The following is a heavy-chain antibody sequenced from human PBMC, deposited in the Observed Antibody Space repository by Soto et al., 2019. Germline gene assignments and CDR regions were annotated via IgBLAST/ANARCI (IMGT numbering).Heavy chain of an antibody. CDR1: GGTFSSYA. V-gene: IGHV1-69*06. J-gene: IGHJ6*02. Sequence: ASVKVSCKASGGTFSSYAISWVRQAPGQGLEWMGGIIPIFGTANYAQKFQGRVTITADKSTSTAYMELSSLRSEDTAVYYCARVGYGGTAGGNGYYYYYGMDVWGQGTTVTVSS. D-gene: IGHD2-15*01. CDR2: IIPIFGTA. CDR3: ARVGYGGTAGGNGYYYYYGMDV.